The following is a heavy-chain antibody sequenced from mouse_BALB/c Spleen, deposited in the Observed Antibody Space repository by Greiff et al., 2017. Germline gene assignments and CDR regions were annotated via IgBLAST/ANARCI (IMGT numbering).Heavy chain of an antibody. Sequence: SGAELARPGASVKLSCKASGYTFTSYWMQWVKQRPGQGLEWIGAIYPGDGDTRYTQKFKGKATLTADKSSSTAYMQLSSLASEDSAVYYCARSYYGSRRGYFDVWGAGTTVTVSS. V-gene: IGHV1-87*01. CDR2: IYPGDGDT. D-gene: IGHD1-1*01. J-gene: IGHJ1*01. CDR3: ARSYYGSRRGYFDV. CDR1: GYTFTSYW.